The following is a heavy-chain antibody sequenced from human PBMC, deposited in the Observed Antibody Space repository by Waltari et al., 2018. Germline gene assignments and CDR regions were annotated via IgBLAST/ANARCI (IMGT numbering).Heavy chain of an antibody. CDR2: TYYRSQWRN. J-gene: IGHJ3*02. CDR3: ARGKFTAFDI. Sequence: QVQLQQSGPGLVKPSQTLSLTCAVSGDSLFTTSVAWNWIRQSPSRGLEWLGRTYYRSQWRNDYALSVKGRITVNPDTSKNHFSLQLDSVTPDDTAVYYCARGKFTAFDIWGQGTMVTVPS. V-gene: IGHV6-1*01. CDR1: GDSLFTTSVA.